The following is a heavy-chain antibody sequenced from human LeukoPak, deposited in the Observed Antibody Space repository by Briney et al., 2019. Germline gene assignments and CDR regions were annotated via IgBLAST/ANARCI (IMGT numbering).Heavy chain of an antibody. J-gene: IGHJ5*02. D-gene: IGHD6-13*01. V-gene: IGHV4-59*01. CDR1: SGSISNYY. CDR3: ARVSGAYSSSWYDWFDP. Sequence: SETLSLTCTVSSGSISNYYWSWIRQPPGKGLEWIGYIYYSGTTNYNPPLKSRVTISVDTSKNQFSLKLSSVTAADTAVYYCARVSGAYSSSWYDWFDPWGQGTLVTVSS. CDR2: IYYSGTT.